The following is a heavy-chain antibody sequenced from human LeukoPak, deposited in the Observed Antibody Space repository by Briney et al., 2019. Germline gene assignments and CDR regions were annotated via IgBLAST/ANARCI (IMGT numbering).Heavy chain of an antibody. Sequence: ASVKVSCKASGYTFTSYAINWVRQTTGQGLEWMGWMNPNSGNTGYAQKFQGRVTITGNTSITTAYMELSSLRSEDTAVYYCARRQYGSGSPLYYWGQGTLVTVSS. CDR2: MNPNSGNT. CDR3: ARRQYGSGSPLYY. J-gene: IGHJ4*02. CDR1: GYTFTSYA. D-gene: IGHD3-10*01. V-gene: IGHV1-8*03.